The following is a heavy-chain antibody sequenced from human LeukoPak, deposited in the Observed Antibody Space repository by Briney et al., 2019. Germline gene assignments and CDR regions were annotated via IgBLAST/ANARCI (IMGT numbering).Heavy chain of an antibody. J-gene: IGHJ4*02. CDR3: AKDSPYYYDSSGYPIFDY. V-gene: IGHV3-23*01. CDR2: ISGSGGST. D-gene: IGHD3-22*01. CDR1: GFTFSSYA. Sequence: TGGSLRLSCAASGFTFSSYAMSWVRQAPGKGLEWVSAISGSGGSTYYADSVKGRFTISRDNSKNTLYLQMNSLTAEDTAVYYCAKDSPYYYDSSGYPIFDYWGQGTLVTVSS.